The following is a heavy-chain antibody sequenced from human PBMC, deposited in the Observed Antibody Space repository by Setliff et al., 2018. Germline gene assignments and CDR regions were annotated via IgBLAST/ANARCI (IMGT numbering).Heavy chain of an antibody. CDR1: GYTFTSYA. V-gene: IGHV1-3*01. CDR2: INAGNGNT. Sequence: VASVKVSCKASGYTFTSYAMHWVRQAPGQRLEWMGWINAGNGNTKYSQKFQGRVTLTRDTSASTAYMELSSLRSEDTAVYYCARDGLYCSGGSCYSVPIDYWGQGTLVTVSS. J-gene: IGHJ4*02. D-gene: IGHD2-15*01. CDR3: ARDGLYCSGGSCYSVPIDY.